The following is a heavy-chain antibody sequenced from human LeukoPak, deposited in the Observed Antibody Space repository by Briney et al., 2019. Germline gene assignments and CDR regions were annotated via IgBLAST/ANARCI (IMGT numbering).Heavy chain of an antibody. CDR3: ARQGVTYYYDSSGYYPYFDY. V-gene: IGHV4-31*03. CDR1: GGSISSGGYY. Sequence: SETLSLTCTVSGGSISSGGYYWSWIRQHPGKGLEWIGYIYYSGSTYYNPSLKSRVTISVDTSKNQFSLKLSSVTAADTAVYYCARQGVTYYYDSSGYYPYFDYWGQGTLVTVSS. D-gene: IGHD3-22*01. CDR2: IYYSGST. J-gene: IGHJ4*02.